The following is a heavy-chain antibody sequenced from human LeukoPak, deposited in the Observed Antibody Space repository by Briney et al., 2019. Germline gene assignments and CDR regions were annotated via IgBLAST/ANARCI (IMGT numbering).Heavy chain of an antibody. Sequence: GGSLRLSCAASGFTFSTYSMNWVRQAPGKGLEWLSYITSSSGNIYYADSVRGRFTISRDNAKNSLYLQMNSLRAEDTAVYYCARGDQGLYYYDSSGYAPFDYWGQGTLVTVSS. D-gene: IGHD3-22*01. CDR1: GFTFSTYS. CDR2: ITSSSGNI. V-gene: IGHV3-48*04. J-gene: IGHJ4*02. CDR3: ARGDQGLYYYDSSGYAPFDY.